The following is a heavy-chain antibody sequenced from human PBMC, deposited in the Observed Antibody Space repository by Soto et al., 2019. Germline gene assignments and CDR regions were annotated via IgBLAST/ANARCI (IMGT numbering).Heavy chain of an antibody. D-gene: IGHD3-10*01. V-gene: IGHV4-34*01. CDR2: VNHGGST. CDR1: GGSFSNYY. CDR3: RKWFGDLLRDY. J-gene: IGHJ4*02. Sequence: ASETLSLTCAVSGGSFSNYYWSWIRQPPGRGLEWIGEVNHGGSTNYNPSLKSRVTMSVDTSKKQFSLKLTSVTAADTAVYYCRKWFGDLLRDYWGQGTLVTVSS.